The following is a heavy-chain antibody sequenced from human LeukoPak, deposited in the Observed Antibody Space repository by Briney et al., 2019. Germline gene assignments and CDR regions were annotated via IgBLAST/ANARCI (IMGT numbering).Heavy chain of an antibody. CDR3: ARDVAGSLDY. J-gene: IGHJ4*02. V-gene: IGHV3-7*01. CDR2: KQDESEK. D-gene: IGHD1-26*01. Sequence: KQDESEKNYVDSVKGRFTISRDNAKSSLFLQMNSLRVEDTAVYYCARDVAGSLDYWGQGTLVTVSS.